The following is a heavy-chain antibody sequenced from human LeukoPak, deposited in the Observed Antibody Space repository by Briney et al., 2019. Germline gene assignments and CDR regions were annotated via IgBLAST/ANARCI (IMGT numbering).Heavy chain of an antibody. CDR3: AKDTYYDFWSGSKGFDY. V-gene: IGHV3-21*04. Sequence: PGGSLRLSCAASRFTFSSYSMNWVRQAPGKGLEWVSSISSSSSYIYYADSVKGRFTISRDNAKNSLYLQMNSLRAEDTAVYYCAKDTYYDFWSGSKGFDYWGQGTLVTVSS. J-gene: IGHJ4*02. CDR2: ISSSSSYI. D-gene: IGHD3-3*01. CDR1: RFTFSSYS.